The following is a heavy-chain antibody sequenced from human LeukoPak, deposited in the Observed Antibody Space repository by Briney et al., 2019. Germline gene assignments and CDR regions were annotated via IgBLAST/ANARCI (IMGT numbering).Heavy chain of an antibody. V-gene: IGHV1-69*05. CDR3: AREWDYDSSGYYYPPEYFQH. Sequence: ASVKVSCKASGGTFSSYAISWVRQAPGQGLEWMGGIIPIFGTANYAQKFQGRVTMTTDTSTSTAYMELRSLRSDDTAVYYCAREWDYDSSGYYYPPEYFQHWGQGTLVTVSS. J-gene: IGHJ1*01. D-gene: IGHD3-22*01. CDR1: GGTFSSYA. CDR2: IIPIFGTA.